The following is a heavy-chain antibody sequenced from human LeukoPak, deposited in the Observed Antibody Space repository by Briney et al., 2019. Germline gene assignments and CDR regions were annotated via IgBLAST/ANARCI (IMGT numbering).Heavy chain of an antibody. CDR1: GYSFTSYD. Sequence: GASVKVSCKASGYSFTSYDINWVRQATGQGFEWMGWMNPNSDNTGYAQKFQGRVTMTRNTSISTAYMELSSLGSDDTAVYYCARARTPLIAAAGTHYYYGMDVWGQGTTVTVSS. V-gene: IGHV1-8*01. CDR3: ARARTPLIAAAGTHYYYGMDV. D-gene: IGHD6-13*01. CDR2: MNPNSDNT. J-gene: IGHJ6*02.